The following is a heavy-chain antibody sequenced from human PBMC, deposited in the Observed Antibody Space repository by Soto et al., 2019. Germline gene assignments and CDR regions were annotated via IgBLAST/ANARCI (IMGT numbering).Heavy chain of an antibody. CDR3: ARGYHYYDSSGYDKWDAFDI. D-gene: IGHD3-22*01. CDR1: GFTFSSYS. J-gene: IGHJ3*02. V-gene: IGHV3-21*01. CDR2: ISSSSSYI. Sequence: EVQLVESGGGLVKPGGSLRLSCAASGFTFSSYSMNWVRQAPGKGLEWVSSISSSSSYIYYADSVKGRFTISRDNAKNSLYRQMNSVRAEDTAVYYCARGYHYYDSSGYDKWDAFDIWGQGTMVTVSS.